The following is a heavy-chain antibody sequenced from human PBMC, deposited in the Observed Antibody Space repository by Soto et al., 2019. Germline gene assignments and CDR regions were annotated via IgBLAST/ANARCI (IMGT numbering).Heavy chain of an antibody. V-gene: IGHV1-18*04. CDR2: INPYNANV. Sequence: QVQLVQSGAEVKKPGASVKVSCKTSGYTFTNHGINWVRQAPGQGLEWMGWINPYNANVNYAQKLQGRVTMTTDTSTSTAYMDLRSLTSDDKAVYYCARDRVAGIWGDAFDIWGEGTMVPVSS. D-gene: IGHD3-16*01. CDR3: ARDRVAGIWGDAFDI. CDR1: GYTFTNHG. J-gene: IGHJ3*02.